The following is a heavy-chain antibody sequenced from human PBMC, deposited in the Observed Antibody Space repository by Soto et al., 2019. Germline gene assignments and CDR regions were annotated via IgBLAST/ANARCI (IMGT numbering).Heavy chain of an antibody. Sequence: GESLKISGRGSGYSFARYWVGWVRQMPGKGLEWMGIIYPGDSDTRYSPSFQGQVTISADKSISTAYLQWSSLKASDTAMYYCSRQGFEGPGGLWAYMDVWGKGTTVTVSS. V-gene: IGHV5-51*01. CDR2: IYPGDSDT. CDR3: SRQGFEGPGGLWAYMDV. CDR1: GYSFARYW. D-gene: IGHD3-9*01. J-gene: IGHJ6*03.